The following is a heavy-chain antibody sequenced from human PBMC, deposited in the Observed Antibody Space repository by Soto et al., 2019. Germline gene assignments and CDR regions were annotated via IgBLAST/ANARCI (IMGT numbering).Heavy chain of an antibody. D-gene: IGHD2-8*01. Sequence: QVHLVQSGAEVKKPGASVKVSCKGSGYAFTTYGITWVRQAPGQGLEWMGWISAHNGNTNYAQKLQGRVTVTRDTSTSTAYMELRSLRSDDAAVYYCARGMYGDYWGQGALVTVSS. CDR2: ISAHNGNT. J-gene: IGHJ4*02. CDR3: ARGMYGDY. CDR1: GYAFTTYG. V-gene: IGHV1-18*01.